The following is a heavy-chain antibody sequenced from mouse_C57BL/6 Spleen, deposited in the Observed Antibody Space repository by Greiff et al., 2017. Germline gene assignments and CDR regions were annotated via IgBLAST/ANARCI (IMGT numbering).Heavy chain of an antibody. CDR1: GYTFTSYW. CDR3: ARSNPYYYGSSYNCDY. J-gene: IGHJ2*01. CDR2: INPSNGGT. D-gene: IGHD1-1*01. Sequence: QVQLQQSGTELVKPGASVKLSCKASGYTFTSYWMHWVKQRPGQGLEWIGNINPSNGGTNYNEKFKSKATLTVDKSSSTAYMQLSSLTSEDSAVYYCARSNPYYYGSSYNCDYWGQGTTLTVSS. V-gene: IGHV1-53*01.